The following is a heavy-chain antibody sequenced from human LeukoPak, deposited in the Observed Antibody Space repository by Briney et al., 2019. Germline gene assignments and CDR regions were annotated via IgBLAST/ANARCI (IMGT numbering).Heavy chain of an antibody. J-gene: IGHJ5*02. D-gene: IGHD2-2*02. CDR2: IYYSGST. V-gene: IGHV4-31*03. CDR3: ARRGGAGIPVNWFDP. CDR1: GGSISSGGYY. Sequence: SETLSLTCTVSGGSISSGGYYWSWIRQHPGKGLEWIGYIYYSGSTYYNPPLKSRVTISVDTSKNQFSLKLSSVTAADTAVYYCARRGGAGIPVNWFDPWGQGTLVTVSS.